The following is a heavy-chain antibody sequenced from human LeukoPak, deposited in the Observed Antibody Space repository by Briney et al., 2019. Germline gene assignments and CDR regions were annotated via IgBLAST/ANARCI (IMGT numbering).Heavy chain of an antibody. CDR1: GYTFTSYG. J-gene: IGHJ6*03. CDR2: ISAYNGNT. V-gene: IGHV1-18*01. D-gene: IGHD2-2*01. Sequence: ASVKVSCKASGYTFTSYGISWVRQAPGQGLEWMGWISAYNGNTNYAQKLQGRVTITADESTSTAYMELSSLRSEDTAVYYCARGPDCSSTSCPAGGSYYYMDVWGKGTTVTVSS. CDR3: ARGPDCSSTSCPAGGSYYYMDV.